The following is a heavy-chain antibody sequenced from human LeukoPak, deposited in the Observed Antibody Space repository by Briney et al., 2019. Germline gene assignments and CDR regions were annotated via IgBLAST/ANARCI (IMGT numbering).Heavy chain of an antibody. V-gene: IGHV3-48*01. Sequence: PGGSLRLSCAASGLTISSYSMNWVRQAPGKGLQWVSYISSSSSTIYYADSVKGRFTISRDNAKNSLYLQMNSLRAEDTAVYYCARYPRAHYMDVWGKGTTVTISS. CDR2: ISSSSSTI. D-gene: IGHD1-26*01. CDR1: GLTISSYS. CDR3: ARYPRAHYMDV. J-gene: IGHJ6*03.